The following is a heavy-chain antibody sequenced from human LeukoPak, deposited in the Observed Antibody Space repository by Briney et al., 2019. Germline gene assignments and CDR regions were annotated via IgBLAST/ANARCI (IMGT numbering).Heavy chain of an antibody. D-gene: IGHD2-21*02. J-gene: IGHJ3*02. V-gene: IGHV4-4*07. CDR1: GVSISRSY. CDR2: IYSSGST. Sequence: PSETLSLTCTVSGVSISRSYWSWIRQPAGKGLEWIGRIYSSGSTYYNPSLKSRVTMSVDTSRNQFSLKLNSVTAADTAVYYCARLPGGDSSSVVAFDIWGQGTMVTVSS. CDR3: ARLPGGDSSSVVAFDI.